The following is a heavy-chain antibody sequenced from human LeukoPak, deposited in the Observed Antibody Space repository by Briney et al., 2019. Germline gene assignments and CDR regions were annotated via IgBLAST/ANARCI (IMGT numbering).Heavy chain of an antibody. CDR1: GGSISSYY. CDR2: IYTSGST. CDR3: ARHPNHYGSGGKRRKFDY. D-gene: IGHD3-10*01. Sequence: SETLSLTCTVSGGSISSYYWSWIRQPAGKGLEWIGRIYTSGSTNYNPSLKSRVTISVDTSKNQFSLKLSSVTAADTAVYYCARHPNHYGSGGKRRKFDYWGQGTLVTVSS. J-gene: IGHJ4*02. V-gene: IGHV4-4*07.